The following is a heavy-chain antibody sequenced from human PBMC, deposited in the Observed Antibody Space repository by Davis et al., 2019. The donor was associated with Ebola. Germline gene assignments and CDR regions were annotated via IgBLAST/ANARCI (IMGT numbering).Heavy chain of an antibody. CDR3: ARSRQMTMIVVVIPEAFDI. V-gene: IGHV3-21*01. CDR1: GFTFSDYD. J-gene: IGHJ3*02. CDR2: ISKSSVYT. Sequence: SGFTFSDYDMPWVRQAPGKGLEWVSTISKSSVYTYYADSVKGRFTISRDNSKNTLYLQMNSLRGEDTAVYYCARSRQMTMIVVVIPEAFDIWGQGTMVTVSS. D-gene: IGHD3-22*01.